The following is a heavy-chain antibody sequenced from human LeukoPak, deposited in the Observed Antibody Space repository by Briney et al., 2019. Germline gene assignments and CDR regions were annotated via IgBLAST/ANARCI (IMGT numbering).Heavy chain of an antibody. Sequence: ASVKVSCKASGYTFTSYGISWVRQGPGQGLERMGWISAYNGNTNYAQKIQGTVTMTTDTSTSTAYTELRSLRSDDTAVYYCARFGPAQVTAIPYFDYWGQGTLVTVSS. CDR1: GYTFTSYG. D-gene: IGHD2-21*02. V-gene: IGHV1-18*01. CDR3: ARFGPAQVTAIPYFDY. J-gene: IGHJ4*02. CDR2: ISAYNGNT.